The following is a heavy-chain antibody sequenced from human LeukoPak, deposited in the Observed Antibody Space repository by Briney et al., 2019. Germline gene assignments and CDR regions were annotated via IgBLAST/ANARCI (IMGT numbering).Heavy chain of an antibody. CDR1: GDSVSSNSAA. D-gene: IGHD3-3*01. J-gene: IGHJ6*03. CDR3: ARGTIWSGYWAPNGYYYYYMDV. CDR2: TYYRSKWYN. V-gene: IGHV6-1*01. Sequence: SQTLSLTCAISGDSVSSNSAAWNWIRQSPSRGLEWLGRTYYRSKWYNDYAVSVKSRITINPDTSKNQFSLQLNSVTPEDTAVYYCARGTIWSGYWAPNGYYYYYMDVWGKGTTVTVSS.